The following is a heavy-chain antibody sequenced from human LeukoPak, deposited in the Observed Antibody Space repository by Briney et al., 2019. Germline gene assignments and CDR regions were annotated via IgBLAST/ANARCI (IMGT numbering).Heavy chain of an antibody. CDR1: GGSFSGYY. CDR3: ARLGYSGYWGRDY. V-gene: IGHV4-34*01. J-gene: IGHJ4*02. D-gene: IGHD5-12*01. CDR2: ISHIGST. Sequence: SETLSLTCAVYGGSFSGYYWSWVRQPPGKGLEWIGEISHIGSTNYNPSLESRVTISVDTSKNQFSLKLSSVTAADTAVYYCARLGYSGYWGRDYWGQGTLVTVSS.